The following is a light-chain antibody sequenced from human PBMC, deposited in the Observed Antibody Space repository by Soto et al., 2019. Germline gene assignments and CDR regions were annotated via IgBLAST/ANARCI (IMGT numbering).Light chain of an antibody. CDR3: SSYTSSSTPWV. CDR2: DVS. J-gene: IGLJ2*01. V-gene: IGLV2-14*01. CDR1: SSDVGGYNS. Sequence: QSVLTQPASVSGSPGQSITISCTGTSSDVGGYNSVSWYQQHPGKAPKLMIYDVSNRPSGVSSRFSGSKSGNTASLTISGLQADDEADYYCSSYTSSSTPWVFGGGTKVTVL.